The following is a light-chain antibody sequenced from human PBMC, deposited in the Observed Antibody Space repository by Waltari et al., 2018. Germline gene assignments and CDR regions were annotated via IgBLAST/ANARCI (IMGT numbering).Light chain of an antibody. V-gene: IGKV1-39*01. CDR3: HQTYSMPFT. J-gene: IGKJ3*01. CDR1: QTINNY. Sequence: DIQMTQSPSSLSASVGARVTIACRESQTINNYLSWYRQKVGKAPELLLYDTSTLQTGVPSRFSGSGSGTEFTLTISSLQPEDFATYYCHQTYSMPFTFGPGTKVDMK. CDR2: DTS.